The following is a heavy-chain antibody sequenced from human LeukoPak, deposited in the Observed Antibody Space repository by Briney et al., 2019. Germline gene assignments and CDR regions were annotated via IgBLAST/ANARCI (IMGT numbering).Heavy chain of an antibody. J-gene: IGHJ4*02. D-gene: IGHD6-19*01. CDR3: AKVGKGYSSGWYYDY. Sequence: GGSLRLSCAASGFTFSSYGMHWVRQAPGKGLEWVAFIRYDGSNKYYADSVKGRFTISRDNSKNTLYLQMNSLRAEDTAVYYCAKVGKGYSSGWYYDYWGQGTLVTVSS. CDR2: IRYDGSNK. V-gene: IGHV3-30*02. CDR1: GFTFSSYG.